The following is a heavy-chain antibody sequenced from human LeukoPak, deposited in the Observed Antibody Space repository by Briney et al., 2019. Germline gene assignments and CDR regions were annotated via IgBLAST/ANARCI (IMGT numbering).Heavy chain of an antibody. CDR2: IYTSGTT. D-gene: IGHD2-21*02. V-gene: IGHV4-4*07. CDR1: GGSISRYY. J-gene: IGHJ4*02. Sequence: SETLSLTCTVSGGSISRYYWNWIRQPAGKGLEWIGRIYTSGTTNYNPSLKSRVTMSVDTSKNQFSLKLSSVTAADTAVYYCARGGAYCGGDCYLDYWGQGTLVTVSS. CDR3: ARGGAYCGGDCYLDY.